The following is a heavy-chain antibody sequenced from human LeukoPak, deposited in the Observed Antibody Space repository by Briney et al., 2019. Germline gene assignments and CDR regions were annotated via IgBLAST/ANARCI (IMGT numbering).Heavy chain of an antibody. CDR1: GFTFSSYW. V-gene: IGHV3-74*01. CDR2: VNSDGSST. D-gene: IGHD3-22*01. J-gene: IGHJ4*02. Sequence: PGVSLRLSCAASGFTFSSYWMHWVRQAPGKGLVWIPRVNSDGSSTSYADSVKGRFTISRDNAKNTLYLQMNSLRAEDTAVYYCARASDSSGYYDYWGQGTLVTVSS. CDR3: ARASDSSGYYDY.